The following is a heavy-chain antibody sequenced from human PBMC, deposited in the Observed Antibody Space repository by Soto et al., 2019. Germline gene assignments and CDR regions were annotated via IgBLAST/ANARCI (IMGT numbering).Heavy chain of an antibody. D-gene: IGHD3-22*01. J-gene: IGHJ3*02. Sequence: QVQLVQSGAEVKKPGSSVKVSCKASGGTFNNYAISWVRQAPGQGLEWMGGIIPLFGTTNYAQKFQGRVTITADESTRTAYIELSSLRSEDTAFYYCARPRSHYYDRSAERAFDIWGQGTMVTVSS. CDR2: IIPLFGTT. CDR1: GGTFNNYA. CDR3: ARPRSHYYDRSAERAFDI. V-gene: IGHV1-69*01.